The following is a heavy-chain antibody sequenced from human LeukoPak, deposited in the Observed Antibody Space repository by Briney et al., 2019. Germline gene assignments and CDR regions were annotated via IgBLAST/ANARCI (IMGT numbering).Heavy chain of an antibody. CDR2: INSDGSST. V-gene: IGHV3-74*01. D-gene: IGHD2-15*01. CDR3: AKYHCSGGSCYSHFDY. Sequence: GGSLRLSCAASGFTFSSYWMHWVRQAPGKGLVWVSRINSDGSSTTYADSVKGRFTISRDNSKNTLYLQMNSLRAEDTAVYYCAKYHCSGGSCYSHFDYWGQGTLVTVSS. CDR1: GFTFSSYW. J-gene: IGHJ4*02.